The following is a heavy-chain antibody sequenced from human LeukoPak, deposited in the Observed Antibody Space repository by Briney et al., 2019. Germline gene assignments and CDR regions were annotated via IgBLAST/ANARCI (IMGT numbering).Heavy chain of an antibody. V-gene: IGHV1-69*05. CDR2: IIPIFGTA. Sequence: ASVKVSCKASGGTFSSYAISWVRQAPGQGLEWMGGIIPIFGTANYAQKFQGRVTITTDESTSTAYMELSSPRSEDTAVYYCARAYKPGIAVAGLTYWGQGTLVTVSS. CDR3: ARAYKPGIAVAGLTY. J-gene: IGHJ4*02. D-gene: IGHD6-19*01. CDR1: GGTFSSYA.